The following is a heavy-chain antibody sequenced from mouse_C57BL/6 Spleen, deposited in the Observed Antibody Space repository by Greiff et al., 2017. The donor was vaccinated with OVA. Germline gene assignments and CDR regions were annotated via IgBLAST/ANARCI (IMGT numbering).Heavy chain of an antibody. CDR2: INPSSGYT. D-gene: IGHD1-1*01. CDR1: GYTFTSYT. V-gene: IGHV1-4*01. CDR3: ASSLYGSSYNWYCDV. Sequence: VHLVESGAELARPGASVKMSCKASGYTFTSYTMHWVKQRPGQGLEWIGYINPSSGYTKYNQKFKDKATLTADKSSSTAYMQLSSLTSEDSAVYYCASSLYGSSYNWYCDVWGTGTTVTVSS. J-gene: IGHJ1*03.